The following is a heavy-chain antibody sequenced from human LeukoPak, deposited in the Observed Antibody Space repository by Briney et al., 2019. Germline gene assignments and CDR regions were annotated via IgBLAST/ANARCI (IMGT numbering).Heavy chain of an antibody. Sequence: GRSLRLSCAASGFTFTSAGMHWVRQAPGKGLEWVAVATYDGSEVHYADSVKGRFTISRDNAKNSLFLQMNSLRAEDTAVYYCAKNTFCSSSSCQTALDYWGQGTLVTVSS. CDR3: AKNTFCSSSSCQTALDY. J-gene: IGHJ4*02. V-gene: IGHV3-33*03. D-gene: IGHD2-15*01. CDR1: GFTFTSAG. CDR2: ATYDGSEV.